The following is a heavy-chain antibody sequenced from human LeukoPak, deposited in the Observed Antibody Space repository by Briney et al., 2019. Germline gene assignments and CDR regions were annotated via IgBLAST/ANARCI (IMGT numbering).Heavy chain of an antibody. J-gene: IGHJ1*01. Sequence: SGGSLRLSCAASGFTFSSYAMSWVRQAPGKGLEWVSAISGSGGSTYYPDSVKGRFTISRDGSKNTLYLQLNSLRTEDTAIYYCVREREGSNSEHWGQGTLVTVSS. D-gene: IGHD1-26*01. V-gene: IGHV3-23*01. CDR1: GFTFSSYA. CDR2: ISGSGGST. CDR3: VREREGSNSEH.